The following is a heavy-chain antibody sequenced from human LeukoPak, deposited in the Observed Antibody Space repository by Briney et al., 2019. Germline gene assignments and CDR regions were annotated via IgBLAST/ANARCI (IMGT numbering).Heavy chain of an antibody. CDR2: ISAYNGNT. D-gene: IGHD1-26*01. J-gene: IGHJ4*02. CDR3: ARVSGILLDY. Sequence: GSSVKVSCKASGGTFSSYAISWVRQAPGQGLEWMGWISAYNGNTNYAQKLQGRVTMTTDTSTSTAYMELRSLRSDDTAVYYCARVSGILLDYWGQGTLVTVSS. CDR1: GGTFSSYA. V-gene: IGHV1-18*01.